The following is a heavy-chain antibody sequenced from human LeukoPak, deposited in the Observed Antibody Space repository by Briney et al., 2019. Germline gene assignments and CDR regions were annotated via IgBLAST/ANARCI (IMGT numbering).Heavy chain of an antibody. V-gene: IGHV3-53*01. CDR1: GFTVSSNY. CDR2: IYSSGHI. CDR3: ASGSGSYRTPYYYMDV. Sequence: PGGSLRLSCAVSGFTVSSNYMSWVRQAPGKGLEWVSIIYSSGHIYYTDSVKGRFTISRDNSKNTLYLQMNSLRAEDTAVYYCASGSGSYRTPYYYMDVWGTGTTVTVSS. J-gene: IGHJ6*03. D-gene: IGHD3-10*01.